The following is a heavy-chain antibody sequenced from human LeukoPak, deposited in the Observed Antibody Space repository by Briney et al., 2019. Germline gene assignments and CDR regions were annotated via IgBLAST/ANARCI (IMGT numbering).Heavy chain of an antibody. Sequence: ASETLSLTCAVYGGSFSGYYWSWIRQPPGKGLEWIGEINHSGSTNYNPSLKSRVTISVDTSKNQFSLKLSSVTAADTAVYYCARLWRLRVFDYWGQGTLVTVSS. V-gene: IGHV4-34*01. D-gene: IGHD6-25*01. CDR1: GGSFSGYY. CDR3: ARLWRLRVFDY. J-gene: IGHJ4*02. CDR2: INHSGST.